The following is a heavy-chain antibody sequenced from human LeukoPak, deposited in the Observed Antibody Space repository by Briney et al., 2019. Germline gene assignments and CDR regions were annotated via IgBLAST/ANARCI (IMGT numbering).Heavy chain of an antibody. J-gene: IGHJ4*02. CDR3: AKAGIFGVVITYFDC. CDR1: GFTFGDYA. V-gene: IGHV3-49*04. D-gene: IGHD3-3*01. Sequence: PGRSLRLSCAASGFTFGDYAMSWVRQAPGKGLEWVTFIRSKAYGETTEYAASVKGRFTISRDDSKSIAYLQMNSLRAEDTAVYYCAKAGIFGVVITYFDCWGQGTLVTVSS. CDR2: IRSKAYGETT.